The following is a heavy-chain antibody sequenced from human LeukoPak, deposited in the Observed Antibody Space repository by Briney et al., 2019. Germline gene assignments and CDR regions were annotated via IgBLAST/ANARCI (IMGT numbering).Heavy chain of an antibody. CDR1: GGSFSGYY. V-gene: IGHV4-34*01. Sequence: SETLSLTCAVYGGSFSGYYWGWIRQPPGKGPEWIGEINHSGSTNYNPSLKSRVTISVDTSKNQFSLKLSSVTAADTAVYYCARLTYYYDSSGYYSYYYYYYMDVWGKGTTVTISS. CDR3: ARLTYYYDSSGYYSYYYYYYMDV. CDR2: INHSGST. D-gene: IGHD3-22*01. J-gene: IGHJ6*03.